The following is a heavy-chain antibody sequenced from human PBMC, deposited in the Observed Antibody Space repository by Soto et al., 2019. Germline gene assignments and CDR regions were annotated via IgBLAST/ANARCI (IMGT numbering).Heavy chain of an antibody. CDR1: GFIVSSKY. Sequence: EVQMVETGGGLSQPGGSLRLSCAVSGFIVSSKYMTGVRQAPGKGLEWVSVIYTGGSTHYADSARGRFTISRDSSKNTLYLQMNSLRAEDAAVYYCTTYTGYGMDVWGQGTTVTVSS. CDR2: IYTGGST. J-gene: IGHJ6*02. CDR3: TTYTGYGMDV. V-gene: IGHV3-53*02. D-gene: IGHD3-16*01.